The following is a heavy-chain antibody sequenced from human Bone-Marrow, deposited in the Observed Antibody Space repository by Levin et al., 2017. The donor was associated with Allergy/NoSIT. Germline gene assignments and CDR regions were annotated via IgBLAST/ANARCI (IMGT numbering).Heavy chain of an antibody. CDR2: IYYSGST. V-gene: IGHV4-59*01. CDR1: GGSISSYY. J-gene: IGHJ5*02. CDR3: ARGCERYYSSSCRGDWFDP. D-gene: IGHD6-13*01. Sequence: SETLSLTCTVSGGSISSYYWSWIRQPPGKGLEWIGYIYYSGSTNYNPSLKSRVTISVDTSRNQFSLKLSSVTAADTAVYYCARGCERYYSSSCRGDWFDPWGQGTLVTVSS.